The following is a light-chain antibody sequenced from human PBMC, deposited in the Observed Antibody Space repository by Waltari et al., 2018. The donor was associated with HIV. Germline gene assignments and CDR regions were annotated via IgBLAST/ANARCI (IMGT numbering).Light chain of an antibody. J-gene: IGKJ5*01. Sequence: DTQVTQPPSSVSASVGDRVTFTGRASQDVSTWLAWYQQKPGNAPQLLIYAASRLQTGVPSRFSGRGSGTDFTLTINSLQPEDFATYYCQQADSFPFTFGQGTRLEIK. CDR1: QDVSTW. CDR3: QQADSFPFT. CDR2: AAS. V-gene: IGKV1-12*02.